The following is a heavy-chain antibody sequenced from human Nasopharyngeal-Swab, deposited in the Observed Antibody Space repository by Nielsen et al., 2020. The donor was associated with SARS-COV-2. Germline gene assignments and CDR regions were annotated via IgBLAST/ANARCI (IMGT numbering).Heavy chain of an antibody. V-gene: IGHV3-7*01. CDR3: ARAIGGSYSY. J-gene: IGHJ4*02. CDR2: INQVGSEK. CDR1: GFIFSNYW. D-gene: IGHD1-26*01. Sequence: ETLSLTCTASGFIFSNYWMHWVRQAPGKGLEWVANINQVGSEKYYVASVRGRFTISRDNAKDSVFLQMNSLRGEDTAVYYCARAIGGSYSYWGQGTLVTVSS.